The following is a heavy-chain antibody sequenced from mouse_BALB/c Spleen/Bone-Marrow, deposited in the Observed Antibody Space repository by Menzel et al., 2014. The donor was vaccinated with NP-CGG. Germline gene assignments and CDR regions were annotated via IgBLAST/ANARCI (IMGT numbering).Heavy chain of an antibody. CDR3: ARWNGYYAMDY. J-gene: IGHJ4*01. CDR2: IHYSGGT. Sequence: EVMLVESGPALVKPSQSLSLTCTVTGYSITSGYSWHWIWQFPGNTLEWMGYIHYSGGTNYNPSLKSRISITRDTSKNQFFLQLNSVTTEDTATYYCARWNGYYAMDYWGQGTSVTVSS. V-gene: IGHV3-1*02. D-gene: IGHD1-2*01. CDR1: GYSITSGYS.